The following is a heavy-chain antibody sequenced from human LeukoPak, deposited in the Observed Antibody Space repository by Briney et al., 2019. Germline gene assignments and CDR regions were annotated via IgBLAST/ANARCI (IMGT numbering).Heavy chain of an antibody. CDR3: ARGGY. CDR2: IYTSGST. J-gene: IGHJ4*02. Sequence: SETLSLTRTVSGGSISSGSYYWSWIRQPAGKGLEWIGRIYTSGSTNYNPSLKSRVTISVDTSKNQFSLKLSSVTAADTAVYYCARGGYWGQGTLVTVSS. V-gene: IGHV4-61*02. CDR1: GGSISSGSYY.